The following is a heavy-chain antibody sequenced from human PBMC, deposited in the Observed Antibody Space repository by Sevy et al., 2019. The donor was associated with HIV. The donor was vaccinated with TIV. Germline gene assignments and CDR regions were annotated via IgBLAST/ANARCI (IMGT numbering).Heavy chain of an antibody. CDR1: GYNFNTYT. CDR2: LNPGNGNT. CDR3: ARDPYARRGFDY. J-gene: IGHJ4*02. Sequence: ASVKVSCKATGYNFNTYTIHWVRQAPGQSLEWMAWLNPGNGNTKYSQQFRGRVTITRDKSARTVYMELTSLTSEDTAVYFCARDPYARRGFDYWGQGTLLTVSS. D-gene: IGHD3-16*01. V-gene: IGHV1-3*01.